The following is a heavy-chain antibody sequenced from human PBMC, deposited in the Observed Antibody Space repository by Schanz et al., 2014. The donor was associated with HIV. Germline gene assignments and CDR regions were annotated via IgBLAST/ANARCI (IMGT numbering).Heavy chain of an antibody. CDR2: ISWNSVSI. J-gene: IGHJ6*02. CDR3: AKAYSTSRPYSMDI. D-gene: IGHD6-6*01. CDR1: GFTFSSYA. V-gene: IGHV3-9*01. Sequence: EVQLLESGGGLIQPGGSLRLSCAVSGFTFSSYAMHWVRQAPGKGLEWVSGISWNSVSIGYADSVKGRFTISRDNAKNSLYMQMNSLRGDDTALYYCAKAYSTSRPYSMDIWGQGTTVTVSS.